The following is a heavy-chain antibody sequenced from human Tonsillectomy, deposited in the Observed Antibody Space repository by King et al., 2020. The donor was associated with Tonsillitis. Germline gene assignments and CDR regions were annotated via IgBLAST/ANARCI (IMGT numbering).Heavy chain of an antibody. J-gene: IGHJ4*02. CDR3: TTTFDYGGNSGRFDY. CDR2: IKSKTDGGTT. CDR1: GFTFSNAW. D-gene: IGHD4-23*01. V-gene: IGHV3-15*01. Sequence: VQLVESGGGLVKPGGSLRLSCAASGFTFSNAWMSWVRQAPGKGLEWVGRIKSKTDGGTTDYAAPVKGRFTISRDDSKNTLYLQMNSLKTEDTAVYYCTTTFDYGGNSGRFDYWGQGTLVTVSS.